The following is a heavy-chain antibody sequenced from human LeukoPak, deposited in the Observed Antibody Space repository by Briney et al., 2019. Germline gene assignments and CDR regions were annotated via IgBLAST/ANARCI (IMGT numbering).Heavy chain of an antibody. V-gene: IGHV4-39*01. D-gene: IGHD3-10*01. CDR2: IYYSGST. CDR1: GGSISSSSYY. Sequence: SETLSLTCTVSGGSISSSSYYWGWIRQPPGKGLEWIGSIYYSGSTYYNPSLKSRVTISVDTSKNQFSLKLSSVTAADTAAYYCARHASTIGGFDYWGQGTLVTVSS. J-gene: IGHJ4*02. CDR3: ARHASTIGGFDY.